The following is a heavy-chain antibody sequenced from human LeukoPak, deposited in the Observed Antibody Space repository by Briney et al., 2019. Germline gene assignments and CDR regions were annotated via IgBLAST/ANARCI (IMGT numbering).Heavy chain of an antibody. CDR1: GYTFTSYY. V-gene: IGHV1-46*01. CDR2: INPSGGST. Sequence: ASVKLSCKASGYTFTSYYMHWVRQAPGQGLEWMGIINPSGGSTSYAQKFQGRVTMTRDTSTSTVYMELSSLRSEDTAVYYCARSSGRCPNPEYMDVWGKGTTVTISS. J-gene: IGHJ6*03. CDR3: ARSSGRCPNPEYMDV. D-gene: IGHD1-14*01.